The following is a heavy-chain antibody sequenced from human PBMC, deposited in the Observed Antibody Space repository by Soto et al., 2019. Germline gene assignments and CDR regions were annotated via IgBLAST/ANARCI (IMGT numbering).Heavy chain of an antibody. V-gene: IGHV2-5*02. Sequence: QITLQESGPTLVKPTQTLTLTCTFSGFSLTTSGVGVGWIRQPPGKALEWLALIYWDDDKRYSPSLKNRLTITKDTSKNQVVLTMTNMDPVDTATYYCVHSLLSTLAPPGQNWFDPWGQGILVTVSS. CDR2: IYWDDDK. CDR3: VHSLLSTLAPPGQNWFDP. CDR1: GFSLTTSGVG. D-gene: IGHD6-13*01. J-gene: IGHJ5*02.